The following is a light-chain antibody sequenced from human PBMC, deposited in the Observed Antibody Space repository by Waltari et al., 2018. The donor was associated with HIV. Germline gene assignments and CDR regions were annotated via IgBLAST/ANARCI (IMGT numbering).Light chain of an antibody. CDR3: SSYTSSGTLV. Sequence: QSALTQPASVSGSPGQSITISCTGTSSDIGYFNYVSWYQQHPGRAPKLMIYEVGNRPSGVSNRFSGSKSDNTASRTVSGLQPEDEADYYCSSYTSSGTLVFGGGTRLTVL. CDR1: SSDIGYFNY. CDR2: EVG. V-gene: IGLV2-14*01. J-gene: IGLJ2*01.